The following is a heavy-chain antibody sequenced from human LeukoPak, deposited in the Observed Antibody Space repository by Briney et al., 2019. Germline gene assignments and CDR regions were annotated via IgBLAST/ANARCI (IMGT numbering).Heavy chain of an antibody. D-gene: IGHD6-19*01. CDR2: INPNSGDT. J-gene: IGHJ4*02. Sequence: ASVKVCCKAFGYTLTGYYIHWVRQAPGQGLEWMGWINPNSGDTNYAQKFQGRVTMTRDTSISTTYMELRRLTSDDTAVYYCARDLAVATLWGQGTLVTVSS. CDR3: ARDLAVATL. CDR1: GYTLTGYY. V-gene: IGHV1-2*02.